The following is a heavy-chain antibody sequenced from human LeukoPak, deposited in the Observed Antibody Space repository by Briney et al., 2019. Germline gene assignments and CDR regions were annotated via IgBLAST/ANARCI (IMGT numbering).Heavy chain of an antibody. CDR1: GYSFTNHW. J-gene: IGHJ6*04. D-gene: IGHD3-10*01. CDR3: ARHATYGSGSYYSGMDV. CDR2: IYPGDSGT. V-gene: IGHV5-51*01. Sequence: GESLKISCKGSGYSFTNHWIGWVRQMPGKGLEWMGIIYPGDSGTRFSPSFQGQVTISADKSISTACLQWSSLKASDTAMYYCARHATYGSGSYYSGMDVWGRGTTVTVSS.